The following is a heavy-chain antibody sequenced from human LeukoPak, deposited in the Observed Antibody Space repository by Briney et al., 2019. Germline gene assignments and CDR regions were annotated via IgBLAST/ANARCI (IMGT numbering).Heavy chain of an antibody. CDR3: ARLGATDYYFQYMDV. CDR1: GYSIRSGFY. J-gene: IGHJ6*03. Sequence: SETLSLTCVVSGYSIRSGFYWGWIRQPPGKGLEWIGSIYHSGSTYYNPSLRSRVTISVDTSKNQFALKLSSVTATDTAVYYCARLGATDYYFQYMDVWGKGTTVTVSS. CDR2: IYHSGST. V-gene: IGHV4-38-2*01. D-gene: IGHD1-26*01.